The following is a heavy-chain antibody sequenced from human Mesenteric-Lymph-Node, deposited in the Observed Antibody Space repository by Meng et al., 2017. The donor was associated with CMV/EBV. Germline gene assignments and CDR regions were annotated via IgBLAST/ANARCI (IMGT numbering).Heavy chain of an antibody. D-gene: IGHD5-24*01. V-gene: IGHV3-21*04. J-gene: IGHJ4*02. CDR3: ARGGRDGYNFGY. CDR2: ISSSSSYI. Sequence: GESLKISCAASGFTFSGYSMNWVRQAPGKGLEWVSSISSSSSYIYYADSVKGRFTISRDNAKNSLYLQMNSLRAEDTAVYYCARGGRDGYNFGYWGQGTLVTVSS. CDR1: GFTFSGYS.